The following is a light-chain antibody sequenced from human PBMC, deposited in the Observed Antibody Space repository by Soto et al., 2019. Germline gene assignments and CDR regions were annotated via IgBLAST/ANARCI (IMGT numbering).Light chain of an antibody. CDR2: TAS. CDR1: QSIRNY. CDR3: QQTYSSPPGA. J-gene: IGKJ1*01. Sequence: DIQMTQSPSSLSASVGDRVTITCRASQSIRNYLNWYQQKPGKAPKVLIYTASSLQSGAPSRFSGSGSGTDFTLSIGRLQPEDFATYYCQQTYSSPPGAFGQGTMVDI. V-gene: IGKV1-39*01.